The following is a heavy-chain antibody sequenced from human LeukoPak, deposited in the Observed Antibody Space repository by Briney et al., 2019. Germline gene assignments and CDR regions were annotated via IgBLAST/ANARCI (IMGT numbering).Heavy chain of an antibody. Sequence: PSETLSLTCTVSGGSISSYYWSWIRQPPGKGLEWIGYIYYSGSTNYNPSLKSRVTISVDTSKNQFSLKLSSVTAADTAVYYCARERTYVGPWGQGTLVTVSS. CDR1: GGSISSYY. J-gene: IGHJ5*02. CDR3: ARERTYVGP. CDR2: IYYSGST. V-gene: IGHV4-59*01. D-gene: IGHD2-8*01.